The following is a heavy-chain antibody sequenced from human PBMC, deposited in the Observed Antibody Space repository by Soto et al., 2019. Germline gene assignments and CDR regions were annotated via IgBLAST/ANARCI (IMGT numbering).Heavy chain of an antibody. CDR3: ARDTSRGEYDY. CDR1: GYTFTRYG. J-gene: IGHJ4*02. V-gene: IGHV1-18*01. CDR2: INVYNGNT. Sequence: QVQLVQSGAEVKKPGASVKVSCKASGYTFTRYGISWVRQAPGQGLEWMGWINVYNGNTNYAQKLHGRVTMTTDTSTSTAYLDLRRLRSDDTAVYFCARDTSRGEYDYWGQGTLVTVAA. D-gene: IGHD3-10*01.